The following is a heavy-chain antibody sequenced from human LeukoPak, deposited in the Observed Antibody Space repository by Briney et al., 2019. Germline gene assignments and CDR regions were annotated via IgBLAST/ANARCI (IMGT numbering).Heavy chain of an antibody. V-gene: IGHV3-30-3*01. Sequence: PGGSLRLSCAASGFTFSSYAMHWVRQAPGKGLEWVAVISYDGSNNYYADSVKGRFTISRDKSKKTLYLQMNSLRAEDTAVYYCVRETEAYGEWGQGTLVTVSS. CDR3: VRETEAYGE. CDR2: ISYDGSNN. J-gene: IGHJ4*02. D-gene: IGHD4-17*01. CDR1: GFTFSSYA.